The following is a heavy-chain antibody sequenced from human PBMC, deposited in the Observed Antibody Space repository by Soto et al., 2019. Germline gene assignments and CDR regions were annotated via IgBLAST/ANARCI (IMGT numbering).Heavy chain of an antibody. CDR1: GASITSNRY. Sequence: PSETLSLTCTVSGASITSNRYWPWMRQPPGKGLEWIGSIYYTEGTSSNPSLRSRVTMSGDTSNNQFSLRLCSVTASDTAVDDSARHERSRGYLYSDYDSGSEWGQRCLVTVSS. CDR2: IYYTEGT. J-gene: IGHJ4*02. D-gene: IGHD5-12*01. CDR3: ARHERSRGYLYSDYDSGSE. V-gene: IGHV4-39*01.